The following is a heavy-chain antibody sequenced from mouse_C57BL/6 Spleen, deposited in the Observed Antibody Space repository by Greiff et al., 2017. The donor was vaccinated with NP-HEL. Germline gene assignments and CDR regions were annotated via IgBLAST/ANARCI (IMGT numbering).Heavy chain of an antibody. CDR2: IDPANGNT. V-gene: IGHV14-3*01. CDR1: GFNIKNTY. CDR3: AREDYYGSSYGNYAMDY. D-gene: IGHD1-1*01. J-gene: IGHJ4*01. Sequence: EVQLVESVAELVRPGASVKLSCTASGFNIKNTYMHWVKQRPEQGLEWIGRIDPANGNTKYAPKFQGKATITADTSSNTAYLQLSSLTSEDTAIYYCAREDYYGSSYGNYAMDYWGQGTSVTVSS.